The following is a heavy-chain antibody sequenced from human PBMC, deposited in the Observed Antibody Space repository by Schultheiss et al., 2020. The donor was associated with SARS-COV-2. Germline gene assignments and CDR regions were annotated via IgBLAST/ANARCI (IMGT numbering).Heavy chain of an antibody. CDR1: GGSISSGGYS. D-gene: IGHD7-27*01. CDR3: ACDWGSLSSY. Sequence: SQTLSLTCAVSGGSISSGGYSWSWIRQPPGKGLEWIGYIYHSGSTYYNPSLKSRVTISVDTSKNQFSLKLSSVTAADTAVYYCACDWGSLSSYWGQGTLVTVSS. J-gene: IGHJ4*02. CDR2: IYHSGST. V-gene: IGHV4-30-2*01.